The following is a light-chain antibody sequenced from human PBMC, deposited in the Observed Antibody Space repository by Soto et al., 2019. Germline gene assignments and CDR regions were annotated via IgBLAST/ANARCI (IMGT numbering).Light chain of an antibody. V-gene: IGKV3D-20*02. CDR3: QQRSNWPPIT. CDR2: DAS. Sequence: EIVLTQSPGTLSLSPGERATLSCRASQSVSNNYLAWYQQKPGQAPRLLIYDASSRAPGIPARFSGSGFGTDFTLTISSLEPEDAAVYYCQQRSNWPPITFGQGTRLEIK. CDR1: QSVSNNY. J-gene: IGKJ5*01.